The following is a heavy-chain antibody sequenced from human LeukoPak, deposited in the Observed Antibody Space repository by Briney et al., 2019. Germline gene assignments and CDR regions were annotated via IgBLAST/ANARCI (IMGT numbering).Heavy chain of an antibody. CDR3: ARGGVVPAGVPYDY. D-gene: IGHD2-2*01. CDR1: GFTFSSYA. J-gene: IGHJ4*02. V-gene: IGHV3-23*01. Sequence: GGSLRLSCAASGFTFSSYAMSWVRQAPGKGLEWVSAISGSGGSTYYADSVKGRFTISRDNSKNTLYLQMNSLRAEDTAVYYCARGGVVPAGVPYDYWGQGTLVTVSS. CDR2: ISGSGGST.